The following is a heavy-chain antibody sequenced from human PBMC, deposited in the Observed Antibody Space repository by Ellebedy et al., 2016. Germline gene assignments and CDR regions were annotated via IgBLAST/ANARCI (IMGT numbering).Heavy chain of an antibody. Sequence: SETLSLXXTVSGGSLNSGVSYWGWIRQPPGKGLEWIGCIYSGGYTFYNPSLPGRVTISMDTSKKQFFLRLTSVTPAYTAIFYCVYHRGLDVLDIWGQGTTVTVSS. CDR3: VYHRGLDVLDI. V-gene: IGHV4-39*07. J-gene: IGHJ6*02. CDR1: GGSLNSGVSY. CDR2: IYSGGYT. D-gene: IGHD3-9*01.